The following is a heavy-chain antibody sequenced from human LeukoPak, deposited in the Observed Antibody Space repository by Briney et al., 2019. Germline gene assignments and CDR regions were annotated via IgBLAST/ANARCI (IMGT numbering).Heavy chain of an antibody. CDR3: AKRFRGNPGAFDN. Sequence: GGSLRLSCAASGFTFPDYAMSWVRQAPGKGLEWVSGISGIDGITYYADSVRGRFTISSDNSKSTLYLQIHSLRAEDTAIYYCAKRFRGNPGAFDNWGQGTLVTVSS. CDR2: ISGIDGIT. V-gene: IGHV3-23*01. D-gene: IGHD1-14*01. CDR1: GFTFPDYA. J-gene: IGHJ4*02.